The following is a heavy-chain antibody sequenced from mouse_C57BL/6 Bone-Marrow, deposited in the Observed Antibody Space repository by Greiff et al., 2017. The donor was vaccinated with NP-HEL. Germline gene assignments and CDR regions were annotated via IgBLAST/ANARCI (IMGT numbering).Heavy chain of an antibody. V-gene: IGHV8-8*01. CDR3: ARIAYGYYSYSMDY. D-gene: IGHD2-3*01. Sequence: QVTLNVSGPGILQPSQTLSLTCSFSGFSLSTFGMGVGWIRQPSGKGLEWLAHIWWDDDTYYNPALKSRLTISKDTYKNQVFLKLANVDTADTATYYCARIAYGYYSYSMDYWGQGTSVTVSS. CDR1: GFSLSTFGMG. J-gene: IGHJ4*01. CDR2: IWWDDDT.